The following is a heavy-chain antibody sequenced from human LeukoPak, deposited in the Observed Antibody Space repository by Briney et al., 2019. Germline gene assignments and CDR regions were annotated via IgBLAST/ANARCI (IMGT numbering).Heavy chain of an antibody. CDR1: GFTFSSYA. D-gene: IGHD2-2*01. CDR3: ASLPAADPFDY. J-gene: IGHJ4*02. CDR2: ISYDGSNK. Sequence: PGGSLRLSCAASGFTFSSYAMHWVRQAPGKGLEWVAVISYDGSNKYYADSVKGRFTISRDNSKNTLYLQMNSLRAEDTAVYYCASLPAADPFDYWGQGTLVTVSS. V-gene: IGHV3-30-3*01.